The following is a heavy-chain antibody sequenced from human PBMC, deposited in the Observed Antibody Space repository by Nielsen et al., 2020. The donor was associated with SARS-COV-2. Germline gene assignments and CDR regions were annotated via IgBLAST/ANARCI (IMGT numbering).Heavy chain of an antibody. CDR3: ASRLKYYDGDY. J-gene: IGHJ4*02. V-gene: IGHV1-46*01. D-gene: IGHD3-22*01. CDR2: INPSGGST. Sequence: VQVSCQASGYTFPSYYMHWVRQAPGQGLEWMGIINPSGGSTSYAQKFQGRVTMTRDTSTSTVYMELSSLRSEDTAVYYCASRLKYYDGDYWAREPWSPSPQ. CDR1: GYTFPSYY.